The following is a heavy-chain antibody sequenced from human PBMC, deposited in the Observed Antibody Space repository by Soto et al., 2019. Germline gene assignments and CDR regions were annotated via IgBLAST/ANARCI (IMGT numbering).Heavy chain of an antibody. D-gene: IGHD3-9*01. J-gene: IGHJ6*02. CDR3: ARDQKRLSDILTGYMGRCYYYYGMDV. CDR1: GYTFTDYY. V-gene: IGHV1-2*02. Sequence: ASVKVSCNASGYTFTDYYMHWVGQAPAQGLEGMGWISPNSGGTNYARKFQGRVTMTRDTSISTAYMELGRQRTDDTAVYYCARDQKRLSDILTGYMGRCYYYYGMDVWGQGTTVTVSS. CDR2: ISPNSGGT.